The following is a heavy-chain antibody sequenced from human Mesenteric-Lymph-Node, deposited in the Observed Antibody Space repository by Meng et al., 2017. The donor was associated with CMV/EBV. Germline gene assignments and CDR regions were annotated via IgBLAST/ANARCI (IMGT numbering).Heavy chain of an antibody. CDR1: GFSFSRYV. CDR3: ARDHSGSGWQGYFQH. Sequence: SGFSFSRYVMQWVRQAPGKGLEWVAVISSDGSNKYYADSVKGRFTTSRDKSKNTLSLQMNSLRVDDTAVYYCARDHSGSGWQGYFQHWGQGTLVTVSS. J-gene: IGHJ1*01. V-gene: IGHV3-30*04. CDR2: ISSDGSNK. D-gene: IGHD6-19*01.